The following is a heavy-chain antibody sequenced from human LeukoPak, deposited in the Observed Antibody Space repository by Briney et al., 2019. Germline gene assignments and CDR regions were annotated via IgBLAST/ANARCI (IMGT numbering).Heavy chain of an antibody. V-gene: IGHV3-23*01. D-gene: IGHD1-1*01. J-gene: IGHJ3*02. CDR2: IRSSGDST. CDR1: GFTFSNYG. CDR3: AKDRWTEVDAFDI. Sequence: GGTLRLSCAASGFTFSNYGMSWVRQAPGKGLEWVSSIRSSGDSTYYADSVKGRFTISRDNSKNTLYLQMNSLRAEDTAVYYCAKDRWTEVDAFDIWGQGTMVTVSS.